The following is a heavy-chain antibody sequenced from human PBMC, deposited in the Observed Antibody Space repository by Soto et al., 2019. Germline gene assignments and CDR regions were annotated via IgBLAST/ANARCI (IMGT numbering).Heavy chain of an antibody. CDR3: ASLYTPHDYGETDY. Sequence: PGGSLRLSCAASGFTFSSYGMHWVRQAPGKGLEWVAVIWYDGSNKYYADSVKGQFTISRDNSKNTLYLQMNSLRAEDTAVYYCASLYTPHDYGETDYWGQGTLVTVSS. V-gene: IGHV3-33*01. D-gene: IGHD4-17*01. J-gene: IGHJ4*02. CDR2: IWYDGSNK. CDR1: GFTFSSYG.